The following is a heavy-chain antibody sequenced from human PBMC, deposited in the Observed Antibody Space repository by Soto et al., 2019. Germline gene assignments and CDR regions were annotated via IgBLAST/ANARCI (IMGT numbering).Heavy chain of an antibody. Sequence: ASVKVSCKASGYTFTGYYMHWVRQAPGQGLERMGWINPNSGGTNYSQKFQGWVTMTRDTSISIAYMELSRLRSDDTAVYYCARGYDILTGYYYYYGMDVWGQGTTVTVSS. V-gene: IGHV1-2*04. CDR3: ARGYDILTGYYYYYGMDV. J-gene: IGHJ6*02. CDR1: GYTFTGYY. CDR2: INPNSGGT. D-gene: IGHD3-9*01.